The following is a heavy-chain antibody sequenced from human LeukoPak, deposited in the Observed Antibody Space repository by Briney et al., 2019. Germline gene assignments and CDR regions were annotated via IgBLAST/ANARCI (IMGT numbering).Heavy chain of an antibody. CDR2: IRDNVGST. V-gene: IGHV3-23*01. J-gene: IGHJ4*02. CDR3: ASYDSSDGGDY. Sequence: GGSLRLPCVVSGFTFSSYGMSWVRQAPGKGLEWVSGIRDNVGSTYYADSVKGRFTISRDNAKNTLYLQMNSLRAEDTAVYYCASYDSSDGGDYWGQGTLVTVSS. CDR1: GFTFSSYG. D-gene: IGHD3-22*01.